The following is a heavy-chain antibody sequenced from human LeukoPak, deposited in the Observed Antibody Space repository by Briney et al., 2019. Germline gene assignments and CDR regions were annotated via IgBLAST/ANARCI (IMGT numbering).Heavy chain of an antibody. CDR3: ARLEWLSRGYYYYMDV. CDR1: GYTFTSYD. D-gene: IGHD3-3*01. Sequence: GASVTVSFKASGYTFTSYDINWVRQATGQGLEWMGWMNPNSGNTGYAQKFQGRVTMTRNTSISTAYMELSSLRSEDTAVYYCARLEWLSRGYYYYMDVWGKGTTVTVSS. V-gene: IGHV1-8*01. J-gene: IGHJ6*03. CDR2: MNPNSGNT.